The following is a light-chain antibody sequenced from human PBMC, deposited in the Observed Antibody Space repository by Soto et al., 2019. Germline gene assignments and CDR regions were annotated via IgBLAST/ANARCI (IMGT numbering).Light chain of an antibody. CDR2: EDT. CDR1: SSDVVSYNL. Sequence: QSALTQPASVSGSPGQSITISCTGTSSDVVSYNLVSWYQHHPGEAPKLIIYEDTTRPSGVSNRFSGSKSGNTASLTISELQADDEADYYCCSHVGGSRVLFGGGTQLTVL. V-gene: IGLV2-23*01. CDR3: CSHVGGSRVL. J-gene: IGLJ2*01.